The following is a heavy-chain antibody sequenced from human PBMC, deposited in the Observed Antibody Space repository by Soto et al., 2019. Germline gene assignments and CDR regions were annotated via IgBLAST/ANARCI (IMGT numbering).Heavy chain of an antibody. V-gene: IGHV2-5*01. D-gene: IGHD4-17*01. CDR3: AHTFYGDQHWYFDL. CDR2: IYWNDDK. J-gene: IGHJ2*01. CDR1: GFSLSTSGVG. Sequence: QITLKESGPTLVNPTQTLTLTCTFSGFSLSTSGVGVGWIRQPPGKALEWLALIYWNDDKRYSPSLKSRLTITKDTSKNQVVLTMTNMDPVDTATYYCAHTFYGDQHWYFDLWGRGTLVTVSS.